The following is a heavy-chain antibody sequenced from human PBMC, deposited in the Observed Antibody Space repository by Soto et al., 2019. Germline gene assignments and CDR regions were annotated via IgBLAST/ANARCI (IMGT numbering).Heavy chain of an antibody. V-gene: IGHV4-34*01. CDR1: GGSFSGYY. J-gene: IGHJ5*02. Sequence: ETLSLTCAVYGGSFSGYYWSWIRQPPGKGLEWIGEINHSGSTNYNPSLKSRVTISVDTSKNQFSLKLSSVTAADTAVYYCARGPRYCSGGSCYSNWFDPWGQGTLVTVSS. CDR3: ARGPRYCSGGSCYSNWFDP. D-gene: IGHD2-15*01. CDR2: INHSGST.